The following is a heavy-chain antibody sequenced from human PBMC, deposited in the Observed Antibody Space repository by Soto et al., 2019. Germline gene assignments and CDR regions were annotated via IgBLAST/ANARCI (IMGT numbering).Heavy chain of an antibody. D-gene: IGHD3-22*01. J-gene: IGHJ6*02. V-gene: IGHV1-18*01. CDR3: ARDKVGYYDSSGYYRVSVPPDYYYGMDV. CDR1: GYTFTNYG. CDR2: ISAYNGTT. Sequence: ASVKVSCKASGYTFTNYGITWVRQAPGQGLEWMGWISAYNGTTNYAQKLQGRVTITADTSTSTAYMELSSLRSEDTAVYYCARDKVGYYDSSGYYRVSVPPDYYYGMDVWGQGTTVTVSS.